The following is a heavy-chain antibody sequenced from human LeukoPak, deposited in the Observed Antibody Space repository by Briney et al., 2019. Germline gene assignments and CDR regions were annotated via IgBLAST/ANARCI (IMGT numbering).Heavy chain of an antibody. V-gene: IGHV3-30*02. CDR3: AKDPHDYGDYPPANWFDP. Sequence: TGGSLRLSCAASGFTFSSYGMHWVRQAPGKGLEWVAFIRYDGSNKSYADSVKGRFTISRDNSKNTLYLQMNSLRAEDTAVYYCAKDPHDYGDYPPANWFDPWGQGTLVTVSS. CDR2: IRYDGSNK. D-gene: IGHD4-17*01. CDR1: GFTFSSYG. J-gene: IGHJ5*02.